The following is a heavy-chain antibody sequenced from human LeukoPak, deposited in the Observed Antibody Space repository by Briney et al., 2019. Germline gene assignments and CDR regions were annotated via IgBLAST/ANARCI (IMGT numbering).Heavy chain of an antibody. V-gene: IGHV4-59*01. J-gene: IGHJ6*03. CDR3: AGPSGRYYYYYMDV. CDR2: IYYSGST. Sequence: SETLSLTCTVSGGSISSYYWSWIRQSPGKGLEWIGYIYYSGSTNYNPSLKSRVTISVDTSKNQFSLKLSSVTAADTAVYYCAGPSGRYYYYYMDVWGKGTTVTVSS. CDR1: GGSISSYY.